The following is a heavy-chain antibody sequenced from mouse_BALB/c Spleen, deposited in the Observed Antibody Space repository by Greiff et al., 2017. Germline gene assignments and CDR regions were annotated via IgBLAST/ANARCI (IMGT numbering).Heavy chain of an antibody. Sequence: EVQGVESGGGLVQPGGSLKLSCAASGFTFSSYGMSWVRQTPDKRLELVATINSNGGSTNYPDSVKGRFTISRDNAKNTLYLQMSSLKSEDTAMYYCAGGYDGCHHWEFDVWGAGTTVTVSA. V-gene: IGHV5-6-3*01. CDR2: INSNGGST. D-gene: IGHD2-3*01. CDR1: GFTFSSYG. CDR3: AGGYDGCHHWEFDV. J-gene: IGHJ1*01.